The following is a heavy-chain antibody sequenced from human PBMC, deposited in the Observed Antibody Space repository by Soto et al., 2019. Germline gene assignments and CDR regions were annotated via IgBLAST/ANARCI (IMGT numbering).Heavy chain of an antibody. Sequence: SLRLSCAASGFTFSSYGMHWVRQAPGKGLEWGAVIWYDGSNKYYADSVKGRFTISRDNSKNTLDLQMNSLRAEDTAVYYFARGGSYDILTGDYTSPFDYWGREPLVTVSS. J-gene: IGHJ4*02. CDR1: GFTFSSYG. V-gene: IGHV3-33*01. D-gene: IGHD3-9*01. CDR2: IWYDGSNK. CDR3: ARGGSYDILTGDYTSPFDY.